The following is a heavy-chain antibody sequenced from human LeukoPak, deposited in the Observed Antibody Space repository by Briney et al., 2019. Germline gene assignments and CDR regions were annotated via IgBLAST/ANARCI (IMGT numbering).Heavy chain of an antibody. V-gene: IGHV1-18*01. CDR3: ARGRDKGDY. CDR2: ISAYNGNT. J-gene: IGHJ4*02. CDR1: GYTFINSG. Sequence: ASVTVSCKASGYTFINSGITWLRQAPGQGLEWMGWISAYNGNTDYAQKFQGRVTMTTDTSTTTAYMHLTSLSSDDTAVYYCARGRDKGDYWGQGTLVTVSS.